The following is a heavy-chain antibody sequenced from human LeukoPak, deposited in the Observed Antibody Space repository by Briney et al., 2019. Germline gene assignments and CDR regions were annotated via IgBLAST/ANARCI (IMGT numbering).Heavy chain of an antibody. CDR1: GGSISSYY. D-gene: IGHD3-16*01. CDR3: ARGDRAKPTYYYMDV. CDR2: IYTSGST. V-gene: IGHV4-4*07. Sequence: SETLSLTCTVSGGSISSYYWSWIRQPAGKGLEWVGRIYTSGSTNYNPSLKSRVTMSVDTSKNQFSLKLSSVTAADTAVYYCARGDRAKPTYYYMDVWGKGTTVTISS. J-gene: IGHJ6*03.